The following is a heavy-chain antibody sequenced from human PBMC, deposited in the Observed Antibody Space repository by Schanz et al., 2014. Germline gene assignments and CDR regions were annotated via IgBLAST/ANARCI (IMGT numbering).Heavy chain of an antibody. D-gene: IGHD6-19*01. V-gene: IGHV1-18*01. CDR1: GYAFTTYG. CDR3: ARDQWRLLNPERRTSTGGLDI. CDR2: ISTFRNEDT. Sequence: QVQLVQSGAEVKKPGASVRVSCKVSGYAFTTYGISWVRQAPGQGPEFMGWISTFRNEDTNSAQRFQGRLTMTTDTTTSTAYMDLRSLRSDDTAVYYCARDQWRLLNPERRTSTGGLDIWGQGTMVTVSS. J-gene: IGHJ3*02.